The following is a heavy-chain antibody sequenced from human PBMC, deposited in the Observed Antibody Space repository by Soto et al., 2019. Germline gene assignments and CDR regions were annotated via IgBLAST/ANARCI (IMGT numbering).Heavy chain of an antibody. D-gene: IGHD1-26*01. J-gene: IGHJ3*02. Sequence: SETLSLTCTVSGGSISSGGYYWSWIRQPPGKGLEWIGYIYYSGSTNYNPSLKSRVTISVDTSKNQFSLKLSSVTAADTAVYYCARTGVVGATSDAFDIWGQGTMVTVSS. V-gene: IGHV4-61*08. CDR1: GGSISSGGYY. CDR2: IYYSGST. CDR3: ARTGVVGATSDAFDI.